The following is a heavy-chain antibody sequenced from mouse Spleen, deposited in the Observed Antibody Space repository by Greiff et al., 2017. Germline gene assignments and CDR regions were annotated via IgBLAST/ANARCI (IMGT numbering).Heavy chain of an antibody. CDR3: ARSGYGPFAY. D-gene: IGHD3-1*01. CDR1: GYTFTSYW. CDR2: IHPNSGST. J-gene: IGHJ3*01. V-gene: IGHV1-64*01. Sequence: VQLQQSGAELVKPGASVKLSCKASGYTFTSYWMHWVKQRPGQGLEWIGMIHPNSGSTNYNEKFKSKATLTVDKSSSTAYMQLSSLTSEDSAVYYCARSGYGPFAYWGQGTLVTVSA.